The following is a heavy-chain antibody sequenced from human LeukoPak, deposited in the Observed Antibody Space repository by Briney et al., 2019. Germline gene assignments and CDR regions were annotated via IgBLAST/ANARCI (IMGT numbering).Heavy chain of an antibody. CDR2: IYYSGST. Sequence: SETLSLTCTVSGGSISSSSYYWCWIRQPPGKGLEWIGSIYYSGSTYYNPSLKSRVTISVDTSKNQFTLKLSSVTAADTAVYYCARDRSSSWHIYYMDVWGKGTTVTVSS. CDR3: ARDRSSSWHIYYMDV. V-gene: IGHV4-39*06. CDR1: GGSISSSSYY. J-gene: IGHJ6*03. D-gene: IGHD6-13*01.